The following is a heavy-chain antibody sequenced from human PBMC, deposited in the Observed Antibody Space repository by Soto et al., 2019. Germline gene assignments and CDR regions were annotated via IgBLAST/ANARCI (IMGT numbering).Heavy chain of an antibody. J-gene: IGHJ5*02. CDR2: INHSGST. Sequence: QVQLQQWGAGLLKPSETLSLTCAVYGGSFSGYYWSWIRQPPGTGLEWIGEINHSGSTNYNPSLKSRVTRSVAEPKNRFSLKLSSVTAAEPDVYYCARVWRGRFDPCCQGPMVTVSA. CDR3: ARVWRGRFDP. CDR1: GGSFSGYY. V-gene: IGHV4-34*01. D-gene: IGHD2-21*01.